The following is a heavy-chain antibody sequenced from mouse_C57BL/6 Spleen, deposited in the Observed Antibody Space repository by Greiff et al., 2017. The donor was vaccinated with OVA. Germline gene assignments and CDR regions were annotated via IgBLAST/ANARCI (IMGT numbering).Heavy chain of an antibody. J-gene: IGHJ2*01. D-gene: IGHD2-5*01. CDR1: GFNIKDDY. V-gene: IGHV14-4*01. CDR2: IDPENGDT. Sequence: SGAELVRPGASVKLSCTASGFNIKDDYMHWVKQRPEQGLEWIGWIDPENGDTEYASKFQGKATITADTSSNTADLQLSSLTSEDTAVYYCTLCGSNYGDWGQGTTLTVSS. CDR3: TLCGSNYGD.